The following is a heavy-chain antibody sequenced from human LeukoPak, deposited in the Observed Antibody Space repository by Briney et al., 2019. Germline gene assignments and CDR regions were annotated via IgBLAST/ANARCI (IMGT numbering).Heavy chain of an antibody. V-gene: IGHV3-49*03. CDR1: GFTFGDYA. CDR3: TVTTVTCYFDY. CDR2: IRSKAYGGTT. Sequence: GGSLRLSCTASGFTFGDYAMSWFRQAPGKGLEWVGFIRSKAYGGTTEYAASVKGRFTISRDDSKSIAYLQMNSLKTEDTAVYYCTVTTVTCYFDYWGQGTLVTVSS. J-gene: IGHJ4*02. D-gene: IGHD4-17*01.